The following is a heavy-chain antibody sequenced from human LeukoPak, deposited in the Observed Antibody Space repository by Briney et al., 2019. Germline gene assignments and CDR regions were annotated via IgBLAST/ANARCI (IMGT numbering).Heavy chain of an antibody. Sequence: GGSLRLSCAASGFTFSSYGMHWVRQAPGKGLEWVAFIRYDGSNKYYADSVKGRFTVSRDNAKNSLYLQMNSLRAEDTAVYYCARGLNGYPHYWGQGTLVTVSS. CDR1: GFTFSSYG. CDR2: IRYDGSNK. D-gene: IGHD5-24*01. V-gene: IGHV3-30*02. CDR3: ARGLNGYPHY. J-gene: IGHJ4*02.